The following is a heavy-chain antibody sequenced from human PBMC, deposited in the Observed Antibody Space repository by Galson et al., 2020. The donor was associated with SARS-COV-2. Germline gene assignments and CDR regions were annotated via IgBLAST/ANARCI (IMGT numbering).Heavy chain of an antibody. CDR2: IWYDGSNK. Sequence: GGSLRLSCAASGFTFSSYGMHWVRQAPGKGLEWVAVIWYDGSNKYYADSVKGRFTISRDNSKNTLYLQMNSLRAEDTAVYYCARVYHYYGSGSYLTWFDPWGQGTLVTVSS. J-gene: IGHJ5*02. CDR3: ARVYHYYGSGSYLTWFDP. CDR1: GFTFSSYG. D-gene: IGHD3-10*01. V-gene: IGHV3-33*08.